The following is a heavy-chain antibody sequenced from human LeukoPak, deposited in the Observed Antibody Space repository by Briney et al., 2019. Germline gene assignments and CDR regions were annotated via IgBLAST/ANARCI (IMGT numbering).Heavy chain of an antibody. CDR3: ARDMYNRYFDY. Sequence: GGSLRLSCAASGFTFSSYWMSWVRQAPGKGLEWVANIKQDGSEKYYVDSVKGRFTISRDNAKNSLYRQMNSLRAEDTAVYYCARDMYNRYFDYWGQGTLVTVSS. CDR2: IKQDGSEK. CDR1: GFTFSSYW. J-gene: IGHJ4*02. V-gene: IGHV3-7*01. D-gene: IGHD1-1*01.